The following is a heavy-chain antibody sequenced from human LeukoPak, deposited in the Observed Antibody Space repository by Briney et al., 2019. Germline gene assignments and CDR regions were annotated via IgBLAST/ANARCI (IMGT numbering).Heavy chain of an antibody. CDR3: ARDHSYDFWSGYSTPDY. J-gene: IGHJ4*02. Sequence: PGGSLRLSCAASGFTFSSYGMHWVRQAPGKGLEWVAVIWYDGSNKYYADSVKGRSTISRDNSKNTLDLQMNSLRAEDTAVYYCARDHSYDFWSGYSTPDYWGQGTLVTVSS. CDR1: GFTFSSYG. D-gene: IGHD3-3*01. CDR2: IWYDGSNK. V-gene: IGHV3-33*01.